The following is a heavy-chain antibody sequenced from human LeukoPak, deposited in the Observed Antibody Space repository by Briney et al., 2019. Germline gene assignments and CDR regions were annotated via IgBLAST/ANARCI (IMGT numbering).Heavy chain of an antibody. Sequence: GGSLRPSCAASGLTSSRHWMSWVRQAPGKGLEWVANIKQDGSETYYVDSVKGRFTISRDNAKNSLYPQMNSLRGEDTAVYYCARVLPWSGEPSSLDYWGQGTLVTVSS. D-gene: IGHD3-10*01. V-gene: IGHV3-7*01. CDR3: ARVLPWSGEPSSLDY. CDR2: IKQDGSET. J-gene: IGHJ4*02. CDR1: GLTSSRHW.